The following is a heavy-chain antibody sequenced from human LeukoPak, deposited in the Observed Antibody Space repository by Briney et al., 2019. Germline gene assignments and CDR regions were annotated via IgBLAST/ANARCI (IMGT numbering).Heavy chain of an antibody. CDR2: IIPILGIA. V-gene: IGHV1-69*02. CDR3: ARRSSALDAFDI. Sequence: ASVKVSCKASGGTFSSYTISWVRQAPGQGLGWMGRIIPILGIANYAQKFQGRVTITADKSTSTAYMELSSLRSEDTAVYYCARRSSALDAFDIWGQGTMVTVSS. CDR1: GGTFSSYT. D-gene: IGHD6-25*01. J-gene: IGHJ3*02.